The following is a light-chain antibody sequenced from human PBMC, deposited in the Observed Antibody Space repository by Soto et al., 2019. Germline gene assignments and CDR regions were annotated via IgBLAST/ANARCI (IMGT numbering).Light chain of an antibody. J-gene: IGKJ1*01. CDR2: WAS. Sequence: DIVMTQSPDSLAVSLGERAAINCKSSQSVLFSSNNKNYLAWYQQKPGQSPKLLIYWASTRESGVPDRFSGSGSGTDFTLTISSLQAADVAVYFCQQYYSPPWTFGPGTKV. V-gene: IGKV4-1*01. CDR1: QSVLFSSNNKNY. CDR3: QQYYSPPWT.